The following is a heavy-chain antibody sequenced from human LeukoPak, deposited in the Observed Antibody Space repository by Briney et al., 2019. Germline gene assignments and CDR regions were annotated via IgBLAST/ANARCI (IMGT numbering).Heavy chain of an antibody. V-gene: IGHV4-59*01. Sequence: PSETLSLTCTVSGGSISSYYWSWIRQPPGKGLEWIGYIYYDGSTNYNPSLKSRVTISVDTSKNQFSLKLSSVTAADTAVYYCAREYRSGVDYWGQGTLVTVSS. CDR1: GGSISSYY. D-gene: IGHD6-19*01. J-gene: IGHJ4*02. CDR2: IYYDGST. CDR3: AREYRSGVDY.